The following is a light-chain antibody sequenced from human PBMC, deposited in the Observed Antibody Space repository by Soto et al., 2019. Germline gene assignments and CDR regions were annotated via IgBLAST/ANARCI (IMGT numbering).Light chain of an antibody. Sequence: EIVLTQSPGTLSLSPGERATLSCRASQSVSSSYLAWYQQKPGQAPRLLNYGASSRATGIPDRCSGSGSGTDFTLTISRLEPEDFSVYYCQQYGSSPLYTFGQGTKLEIK. V-gene: IGKV3-20*01. J-gene: IGKJ2*01. CDR3: QQYGSSPLYT. CDR2: GAS. CDR1: QSVSSSY.